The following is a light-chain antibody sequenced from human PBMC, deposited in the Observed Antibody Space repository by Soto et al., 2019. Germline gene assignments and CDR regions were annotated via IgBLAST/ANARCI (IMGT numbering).Light chain of an antibody. CDR3: KSYENSRTGFYV. V-gene: IGLV2-8*01. J-gene: IGLJ1*01. Sequence: QSVLTQPPSASGSPGQSVTISCTGTSSDVGAYNYVSWYQQHPGKAPKLMIYEVSKRPSGVPDRFSGSKSGTSASLVITGLQAEDEADYYCKSYENSRTGFYVFATGT. CDR2: EVS. CDR1: SSDVGAYNY.